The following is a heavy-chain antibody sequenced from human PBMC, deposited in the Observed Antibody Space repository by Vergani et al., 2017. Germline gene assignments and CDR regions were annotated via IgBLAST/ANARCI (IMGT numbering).Heavy chain of an antibody. D-gene: IGHD6-13*01. CDR3: ARAHSSSWYLLDY. CDR2: INHSGST. V-gene: IGHV4-34*01. Sequence: QVQLQQWGAGLLKPSETLSLTCAVYGGSFSAYYWSWIRQPPGKGLEWIGEINHSGSTNYKPSLKSRVTISVDTSKNQFSLKLRSVTAADTAVYYCARAHSSSWYLLDYWGQGTLVTVSS. CDR1: GGSFSAYY. J-gene: IGHJ4*02.